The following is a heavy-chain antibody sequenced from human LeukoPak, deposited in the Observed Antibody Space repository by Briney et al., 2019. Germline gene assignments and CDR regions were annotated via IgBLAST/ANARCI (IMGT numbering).Heavy chain of an antibody. CDR1: GYTFTSYD. D-gene: IGHD3-3*01. V-gene: IGHV1-8*01. CDR3: ARGGPRSSYDFWSGYWEDYYYGMDV. Sequence: ASVKVSCKASGYTFTSYDINWVRQATGQGLEWMGWMKPNSGNTGYAQKFQGRVTMTRNNSISTAYMELSSLRSEDTAAYYCARGGPRSSYDFWSGYWEDYYYGMDVWGQGTTVTVSS. CDR2: MKPNSGNT. J-gene: IGHJ6*02.